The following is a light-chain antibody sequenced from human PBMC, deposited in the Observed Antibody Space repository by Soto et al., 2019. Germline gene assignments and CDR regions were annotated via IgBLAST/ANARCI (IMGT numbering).Light chain of an antibody. V-gene: IGLV2-14*01. CDR3: SSYTSSSTRV. CDR2: DVS. J-gene: IGLJ1*01. CDR1: SSDGGGYNY. Sequence: QSALTQPASVSGSPGQSITISCTGTSSDGGGYNYVSWYQQHPGKAPKLMIYDVSNRPSGVSNRFSGSKSANTASLTISGLQAEDEAAYYCSSYTSSSTRVFGTGTKLTVL.